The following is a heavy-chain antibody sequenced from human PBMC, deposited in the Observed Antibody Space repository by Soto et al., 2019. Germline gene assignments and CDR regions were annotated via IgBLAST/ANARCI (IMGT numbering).Heavy chain of an antibody. V-gene: IGHV3-30*04. CDR2: ISYDGSNK. D-gene: IGHD6-25*01. CDR3: AKDLLRPGRAYGMDV. CDR1: GFTFSSYA. Sequence: GGSLRLSCAASGFTFSSYAMHWVRQAPGKGLEWVAVISYDGSNKYYADSVKGRFTISRDNSKNTLYLQMNSLRPEDTAVYYCAKDLLRPGRAYGMDVWGQGTTVTVS. J-gene: IGHJ6*02.